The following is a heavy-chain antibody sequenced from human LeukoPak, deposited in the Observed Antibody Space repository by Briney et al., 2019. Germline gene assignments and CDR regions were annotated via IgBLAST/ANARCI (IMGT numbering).Heavy chain of an antibody. Sequence: PSETLSLTCTVSGGSIISGGYYWSWIRQYPGKGLEWIGYIYYRGSTYYNPSLKSRVTISVDTSKNQFSLNLTSVTAADTAVYYCARWVVPGTLDYWGQGTLVTVSS. J-gene: IGHJ4*02. V-gene: IGHV4-31*03. CDR1: GGSIISGGYY. D-gene: IGHD3-10*01. CDR2: IYYRGST. CDR3: ARWVVPGTLDY.